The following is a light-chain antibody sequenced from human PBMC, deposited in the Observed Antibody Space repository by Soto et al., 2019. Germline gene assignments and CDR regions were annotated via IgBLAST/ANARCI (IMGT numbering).Light chain of an antibody. CDR1: QGISSW. J-gene: IGKJ1*01. CDR3: QQCQSYPWT. CDR2: DAS. V-gene: IGKV1-5*01. Sequence: DIQMTQSPSSVSASVGDRVTITCRASQGISSWLAWYRQKPGRAPKLLIHDASSLESGVPSRFSGSGSGTEFTLTINSLQPDDSATYYCQQCQSYPWTFGQGTKVDIK.